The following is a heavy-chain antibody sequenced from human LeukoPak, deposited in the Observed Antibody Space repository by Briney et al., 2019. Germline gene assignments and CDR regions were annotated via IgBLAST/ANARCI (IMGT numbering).Heavy chain of an antibody. J-gene: IGHJ4*02. CDR2: INEEGTTI. Sequence: PGGSLRLSCAVSGFTLSSYWMHWVRQAPGKGLVWVSRINEEGTTIDYADSVRGRFTISRDIAKNTLYLQMNSLRPEDTAVYHCVKDFVGVEEFWGQGTLVTVSS. V-gene: IGHV3-74*01. CDR1: GFTLSSYW. CDR3: VKDFVGVEEF. D-gene: IGHD3-16*01.